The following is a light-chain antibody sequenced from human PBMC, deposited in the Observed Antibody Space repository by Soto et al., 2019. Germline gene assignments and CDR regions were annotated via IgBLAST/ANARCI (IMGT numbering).Light chain of an antibody. J-gene: IGKJ2*01. CDR3: QQYGSSPAYP. CDR2: GAS. Sequence: ETVLTQSPGTLSLSPGERATLSCRASQSVSSSYLAWYQQKPGQAPRLLIYGASSRATGIPDRFSGSGSGTDFSVTISRLEPEDCAVYYCQQYGSSPAYPFGQGTKLEIK. CDR1: QSVSSSY. V-gene: IGKV3-20*01.